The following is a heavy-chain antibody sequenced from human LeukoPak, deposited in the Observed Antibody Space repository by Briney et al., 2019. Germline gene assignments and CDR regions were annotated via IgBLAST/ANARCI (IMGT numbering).Heavy chain of an antibody. CDR1: GYTFTGYY. J-gene: IGHJ4*02. CDR3: ARDFQIDSSGYLY. V-gene: IGHV1-2*02. CDR2: INPNSGGT. Sequence: VSVKVSCKASGYTFTGYYMHWVRQAPGQGLEWMGWINPNSGGTNYAQKFQGRVTMTRDTSISTAYMELSRLRSDDTAVYYCARDFQIDSSGYLYWGQGTLVTVSS. D-gene: IGHD3-22*01.